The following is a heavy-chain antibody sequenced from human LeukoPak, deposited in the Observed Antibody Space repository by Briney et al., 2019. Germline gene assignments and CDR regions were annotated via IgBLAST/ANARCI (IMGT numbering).Heavy chain of an antibody. V-gene: IGHV3-30-3*01. D-gene: IGHD6-13*01. Sequence: GGSLRLSCAASGFTFSSYAMHWVRQAPGKGLEWVAVISYDGSNKYYADSVKGRFTISRDNSKNTLYLQMNSLRAEDTAVYYCARRTAAGTSIDYWGQGTLVTVSS. CDR2: ISYDGSNK. J-gene: IGHJ4*02. CDR3: ARRTAAGTSIDY. CDR1: GFTFSSYA.